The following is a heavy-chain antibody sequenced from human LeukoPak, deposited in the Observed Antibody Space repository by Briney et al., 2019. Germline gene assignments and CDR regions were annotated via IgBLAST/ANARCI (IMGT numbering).Heavy chain of an antibody. Sequence: GGSLRLSCAASGFIVSTRYMNWVRQVPGKGLEWVSVIYSGGGTHYADSVKDRFTISRDIYKNTVYLQMNSLRAEDTAVYYCARDPGYNYGFDYWGQGTLVTVSS. V-gene: IGHV3-66*01. D-gene: IGHD5-18*01. CDR2: IYSGGGT. CDR1: GFIVSTRY. CDR3: ARDPGYNYGFDY. J-gene: IGHJ4*02.